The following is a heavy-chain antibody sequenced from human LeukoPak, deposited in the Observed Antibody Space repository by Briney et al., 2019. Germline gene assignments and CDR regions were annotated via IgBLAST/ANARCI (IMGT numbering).Heavy chain of an antibody. Sequence: SETLSLTCTVSGGSISSSSYYWGRIRQPPRKGLEWIGSIFYSGNTYYNPSLKSRVTISVDTSKNQFSLRLSSVTAADTAVYYCARHLMFASRGEPRLYCFDYLGQGTLVTVSS. CDR3: ARHLMFASRGEPRLYCFDY. V-gene: IGHV4-39*01. CDR2: IFYSGNT. J-gene: IGHJ4*02. CDR1: GGSISSSSYY. D-gene: IGHD3-10*02.